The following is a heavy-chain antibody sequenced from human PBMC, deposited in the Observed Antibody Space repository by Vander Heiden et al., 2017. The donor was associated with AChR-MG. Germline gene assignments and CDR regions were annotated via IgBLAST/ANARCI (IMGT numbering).Heavy chain of an antibody. CDR3: AKEEVIGYYYYYGMDV. CDR2: ISWNSGSI. J-gene: IGHJ6*02. CDR1: GFPFDDYA. D-gene: IGHD3-16*02. V-gene: IGHV3-9*01. Sequence: EVQLVESGGGLVQPGRSLRLSCAASGFPFDDYAMHWVRQAPGKGLEWVSGISWNSGSIGYADSVKGRFTISRDNAKNSLYLQMNSLRAEDTALYYCAKEEVIGYYYYYGMDVWGQGTTVTVSS.